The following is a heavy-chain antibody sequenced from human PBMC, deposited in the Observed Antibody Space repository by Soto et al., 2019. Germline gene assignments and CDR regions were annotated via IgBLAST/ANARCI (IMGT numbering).Heavy chain of an antibody. CDR2: ISAYNGNT. V-gene: IGHV1-18*04. D-gene: IGHD3-22*01. Sequence: ASVKVSCKASGYTFTSYGISWVRQAPGQGLEWMGWISAYNGNTNYAQKLQGRVTMTTDTSTSTAYMELRSLRSDDTAVYYCARVXVVVITWGGSRADWFDPWGQGTLVTVSS. CDR3: ARVXVVVITWGGSRADWFDP. J-gene: IGHJ5*02. CDR1: GYTFTSYG.